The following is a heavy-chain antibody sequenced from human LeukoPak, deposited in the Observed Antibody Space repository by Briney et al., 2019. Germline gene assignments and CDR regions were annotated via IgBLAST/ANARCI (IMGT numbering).Heavy chain of an antibody. V-gene: IGHV4-31*03. Sequence: PSQTLSLTCTVSGGSISSGGYYWSWIRQHPGQGLEWIGYIYYSGSTYYNPSLKSRVTISVDTSKNQFSLKLSSVTAADTAVYYCARANLTGDAFDIWGQGTMVTVSS. D-gene: IGHD7-27*01. J-gene: IGHJ3*02. CDR2: IYYSGST. CDR3: ARANLTGDAFDI. CDR1: GGSISSGGYY.